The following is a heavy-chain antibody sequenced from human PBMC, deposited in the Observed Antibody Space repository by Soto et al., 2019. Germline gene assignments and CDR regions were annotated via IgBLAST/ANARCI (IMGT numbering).Heavy chain of an antibody. CDR1: GFSFDDYS. CDR2: ITSNSGTI. J-gene: IGHJ3*02. V-gene: IGHV3-9*01. D-gene: IGHD7-27*01. CDR3: AKGNWGSPFDI. Sequence: DVQLVESGGDLVQPGRSLRLSCAASGFSFDDYSMHWVRQGPEKGLEWVSGITSNSGTIRYADSVKGRFTISRDNVKNSLYLQMNNLRTEDTALYYCAKGNWGSPFDIWGQGTMVTVSS.